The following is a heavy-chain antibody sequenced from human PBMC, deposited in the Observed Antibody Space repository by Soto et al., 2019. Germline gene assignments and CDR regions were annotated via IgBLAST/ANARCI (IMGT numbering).Heavy chain of an antibody. J-gene: IGHJ6*02. D-gene: IGHD1-26*01. CDR1: GYTLTELS. Sequence: ASVKVSCKVSGYTLTELSMHWVRQAPGKGLEWMGGFDPEDGETIYAQKFQGRVTMTEDTSISTAYMELSRLRSDDTAVYYCARGALPPYSGSYDTRGGSYYYYYGMDVWGQGTTVTVSS. CDR3: ARGALPPYSGSYDTRGGSYYYYYGMDV. CDR2: FDPEDGET. V-gene: IGHV1-24*01.